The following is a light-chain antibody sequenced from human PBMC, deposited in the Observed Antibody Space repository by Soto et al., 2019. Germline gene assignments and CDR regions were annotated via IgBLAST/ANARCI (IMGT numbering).Light chain of an antibody. Sequence: QSALTQPPSASGSPGQSVTISCTGTSSDVGGYNYVSWYQQHPGKAPKLIIYDVTKWPSGVPARFSGSKSGNTASLTISGLQADDEADYYCCSYAGSYTHVFGTGTKLTVL. V-gene: IGLV2-11*01. CDR2: DVT. CDR3: CSYAGSYTHV. CDR1: SSDVGGYNY. J-gene: IGLJ1*01.